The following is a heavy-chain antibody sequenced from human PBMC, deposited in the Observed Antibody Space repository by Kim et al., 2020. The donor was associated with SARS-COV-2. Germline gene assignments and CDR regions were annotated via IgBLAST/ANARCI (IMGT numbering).Heavy chain of an antibody. V-gene: IGHV5-10-1*01. Sequence: GESLKISCKGSGYSFTSYWITWVRQMPGEGLEWMGRIDPSDSYTNYSPSFQGHVTISSDKSISTAYLQWSSLKASDTAIYYCARHVGSTSSHFDYWGQGTLVTVSS. J-gene: IGHJ4*02. D-gene: IGHD6-6*01. CDR1: GYSFTSYW. CDR2: IDPSDSYT. CDR3: ARHVGSTSSHFDY.